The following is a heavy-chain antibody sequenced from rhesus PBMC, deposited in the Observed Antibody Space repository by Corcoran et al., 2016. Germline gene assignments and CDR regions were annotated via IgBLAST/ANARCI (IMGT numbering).Heavy chain of an antibody. D-gene: IGHD4-23*01. CDR3: ARAIPYTNYRYFDV. V-gene: IGHV2S1*01. J-gene: IGHJ1*01. CDR2: IYWDDDK. Sequence: QVTLKESGPALVKPTQTLTLTCTFSGFSLSTTGMGVGWIRQPPGKALEWLANIYWDDDKFCATSLRRRLTISKDTSKNQVVLTMTNMDPVEAATYYCARAIPYTNYRYFDVWGQGALVTVSS. CDR1: GFSLSTTGMG.